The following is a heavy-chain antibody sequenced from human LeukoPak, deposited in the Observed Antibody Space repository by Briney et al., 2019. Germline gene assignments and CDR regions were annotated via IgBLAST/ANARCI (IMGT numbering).Heavy chain of an antibody. J-gene: IGHJ4*02. V-gene: IGHV3-9*01. CDR3: AKDTMGWFGELLSPYFDY. D-gene: IGHD3-10*01. CDR1: GFTFDDYA. Sequence: GGSLRLSCAASGFTFDDYAMHWVRQAPGKGLEWVSGISWNSGSIGYADSVKGRFTISRDNAKNSLYLQMNSLRAEDTALYYCAKDTMGWFGELLSPYFDYWGQGTLVTVSS. CDR2: ISWNSGSI.